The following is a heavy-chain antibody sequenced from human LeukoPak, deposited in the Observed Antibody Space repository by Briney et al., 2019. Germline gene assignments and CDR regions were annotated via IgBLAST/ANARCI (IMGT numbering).Heavy chain of an antibody. CDR3: AKVRRYSSGYAYYYDGMDV. V-gene: IGHV3-30*18. CDR1: GFTFTSYA. CDR2: ISYDGSNK. D-gene: IGHD5-18*01. J-gene: IGHJ6*02. Sequence: PGGSLRLSCAASGFTFTSYAMHWVRQAPGKGLEWVAVISYDGSNKYYGDLATGRFKISRDNSKNTLYLEMNSLRDEDTAVYYCAKVRRYSSGYAYYYDGMDVWGQGTTVTVSS.